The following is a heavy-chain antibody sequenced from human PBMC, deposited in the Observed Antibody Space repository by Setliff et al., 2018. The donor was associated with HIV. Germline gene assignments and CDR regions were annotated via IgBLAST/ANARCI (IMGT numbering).Heavy chain of an antibody. CDR3: ARIPTGGDFDI. D-gene: IGHD2-8*02. Sequence: SVKVSYKASGGTFTNSAIGWVRQAPGQGLEWMGAIVPILGIANSAQKFQGRVTITTDESTNTAYMELSSLRSEDTAVYYCARIPTGGDFDIWGQGTVVTVSS. V-gene: IGHV1-69*10. CDR1: GGTFTNSA. J-gene: IGHJ3*02. CDR2: IVPILGIA.